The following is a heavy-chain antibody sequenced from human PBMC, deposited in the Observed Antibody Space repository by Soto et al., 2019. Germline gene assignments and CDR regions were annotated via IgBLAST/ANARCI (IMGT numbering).Heavy chain of an antibody. J-gene: IGHJ3*02. V-gene: IGHV3-21*04. CDR1: GFNFNSYT. D-gene: IGHD4-17*01. Sequence: KPGGSLRLSCAASGFNFNSYTINWVRQAPGKRLEWLSSISSSGYIFSTDSVRGRFTISRDNAINTLYLQMRSLRPEDTAVYYCAHPRGYGVFDAVDIWGQGTMVTVSS. CDR3: AHPRGYGVFDAVDI. CDR2: ISSSGYI.